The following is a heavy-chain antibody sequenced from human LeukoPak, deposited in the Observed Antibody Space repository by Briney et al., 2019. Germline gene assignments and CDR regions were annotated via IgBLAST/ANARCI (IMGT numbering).Heavy chain of an antibody. CDR2: INPNSGGT. V-gene: IGHV1-2*02. J-gene: IGHJ5*02. Sequence: ASVTVSCKASGYTFTGYYMHWVRQAPGQGLEWMGWINPNSGGTNYAQKFQGRVTMTRDTSISTAYMELSRLRSDDTAVYYCARDFLLWFGELFTNWFDPWGQGTLVTVSS. D-gene: IGHD3-10*01. CDR3: ARDFLLWFGELFTNWFDP. CDR1: GYTFTGYY.